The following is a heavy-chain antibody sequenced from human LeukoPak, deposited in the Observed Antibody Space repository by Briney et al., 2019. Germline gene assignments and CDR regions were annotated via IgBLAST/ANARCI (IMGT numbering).Heavy chain of an antibody. J-gene: IGHJ6*02. V-gene: IGHV4-38-2*02. CDR3: ARVGGQNYYYYGMDV. CDR1: GYSFTSGHY. Sequence: PSETLSLTCSVSGYSFTSGHYWGWIRQPPGKGLEWIANIYHTGSAHYNPSLKSRVTISVDTSKNQFSLKLSSVTAADTAVYYCARVGGQNYYYYGMDVWGQGTTVTVSS. CDR2: IYHTGSA.